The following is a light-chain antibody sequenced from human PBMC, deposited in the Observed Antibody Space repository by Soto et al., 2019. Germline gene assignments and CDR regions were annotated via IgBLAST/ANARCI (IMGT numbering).Light chain of an antibody. CDR3: QQTQTFPVT. CDR1: QGVSSW. J-gene: IGKJ5*01. Sequence: DIQMTQSPSSLSASVGDRVTITCRASQGVSSWLAWYQQKPGKAPKLLIYAASSLQSGVPSRFSGSGSGTDVTLTISSLQPEDVATYYCQQTQTFPVTFGQGTRLDIK. V-gene: IGKV1D-12*01. CDR2: AAS.